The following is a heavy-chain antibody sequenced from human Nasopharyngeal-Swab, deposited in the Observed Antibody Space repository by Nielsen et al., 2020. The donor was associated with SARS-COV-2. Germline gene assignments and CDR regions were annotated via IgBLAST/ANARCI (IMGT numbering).Heavy chain of an antibody. Sequence: ASVKVSCKASGYTFTGYYMHWVRQAPGQGIEWMGRINPNSGGTNYAQKLQGRVTMTTDTSTSTAYMELRSLRSDDTAVYYCAREPPLGYCSRTSCPGWFDPWGQGTLVTVSS. CDR1: GYTFTGYY. CDR3: AREPPLGYCSRTSCPGWFDP. CDR2: INPNSGGT. D-gene: IGHD2-2*01. V-gene: IGHV1-2*06. J-gene: IGHJ5*02.